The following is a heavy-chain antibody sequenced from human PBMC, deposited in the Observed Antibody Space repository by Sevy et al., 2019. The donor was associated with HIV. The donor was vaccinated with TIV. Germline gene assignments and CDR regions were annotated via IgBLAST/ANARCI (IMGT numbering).Heavy chain of an antibody. CDR1: GFTFDDYA. J-gene: IGHJ4*02. CDR3: VKDKVDGDSGYGLFDF. CDR2: LSRHIRTI. Sequence: GGSLRLSCAASGFTFDDYAMQWVRQAPGKGLEWVSGLSRHIRTIGYADSVKGRVTISRDNARNSLYLQMNSLRAEDTAFYYCVKDKVDGDSGYGLFDFGGQGTLVTVSS. V-gene: IGHV3-9*01. D-gene: IGHD5-12*01.